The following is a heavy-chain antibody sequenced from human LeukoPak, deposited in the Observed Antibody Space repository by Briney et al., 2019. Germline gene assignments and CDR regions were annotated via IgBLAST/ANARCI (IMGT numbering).Heavy chain of an antibody. J-gene: IGHJ4*02. V-gene: IGHV3-7*01. CDR1: GFTFSSYW. Sequence: GGSLRLSCAASGFTFSSYWMSRVRQAPGKGLEWVANIKQDGSEKYYVDSVKGRFTISRDNAKNSLYLQMNSLRAEDTAVYYCARDPLRHYDFWSGYYSGYWGQGTLVTVSS. CDR2: IKQDGSEK. CDR3: ARDPLRHYDFWSGYYSGY. D-gene: IGHD3-3*01.